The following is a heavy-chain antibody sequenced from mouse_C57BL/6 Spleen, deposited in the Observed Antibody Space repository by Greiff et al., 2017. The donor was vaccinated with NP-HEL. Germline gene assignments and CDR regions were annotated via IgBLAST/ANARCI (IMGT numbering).Heavy chain of an antibody. D-gene: IGHD2-5*01. CDR3: ARGYYSNPYYAMDY. CDR2: IYPGSGST. V-gene: IGHV1-55*01. CDR1: GYTFTSYW. J-gene: IGHJ4*01. Sequence: QVQLQQSGAELVKPGASVKMSCKASGYTFTSYWITWVKQRPGQGLEWIGDIYPGSGSTNYNEKFKSKATLTVDTSSSTAYMQLSSLTSEDSAVYYCARGYYSNPYYAMDYWGQGTSVTVSS.